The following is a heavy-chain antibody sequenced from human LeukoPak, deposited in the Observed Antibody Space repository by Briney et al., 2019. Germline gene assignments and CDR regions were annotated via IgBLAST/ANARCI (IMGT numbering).Heavy chain of an antibody. V-gene: IGHV3-21*01. J-gene: IGHJ4*02. Sequence: GGSLRLSCAASGFTFSSYSMNWVRQAPGKGLEWVSSISSSSSYIYYADSVKGRFTISRDNAKNSLYLQMNSLRAEDTAVYYCARDIQVYGDYVSPFDYWGQGTLVTVSS. CDR3: ARDIQVYGDYVSPFDY. CDR1: GFTFSSYS. D-gene: IGHD4-17*01. CDR2: ISSSSSYI.